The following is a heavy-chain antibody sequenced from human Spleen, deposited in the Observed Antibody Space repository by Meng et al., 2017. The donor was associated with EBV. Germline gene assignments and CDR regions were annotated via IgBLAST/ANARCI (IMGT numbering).Heavy chain of an antibody. CDR2: IYYSGST. CDR1: GVSISSGAYY. CDR3: AGGSGKGRTFQH. J-gene: IGHJ1*01. V-gene: IGHV4-30-4*01. D-gene: IGHD3-3*01. Sequence: QVQLQEPGPGLVKPSQTLSLTCAVSGVSISSGAYYWSWIRQPPGKGLEWIGYIYYSGSTYYNPSLKSRVTISIDTSKIQLSLKLSSVTVADTALYYCAGGSGKGRTFQHWGQGTLVTASS.